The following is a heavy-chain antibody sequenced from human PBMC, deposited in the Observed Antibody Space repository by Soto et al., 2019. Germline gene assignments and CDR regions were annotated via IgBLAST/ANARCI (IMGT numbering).Heavy chain of an antibody. CDR2: ISGSGGST. CDR1: GFTFSSYA. J-gene: IGHJ4*02. Sequence: GGSLRLSCAASGFTFSSYAMSWARQAPGKGLEWVSAISGSGGSTYYADSVKGRFTISRDNSKNTLYLQMNSLRAEDTAVYYCAKSLGVTIFGVVIKTLDYWGQGTLVTVSS. V-gene: IGHV3-23*01. D-gene: IGHD3-3*01. CDR3: AKSLGVTIFGVVIKTLDY.